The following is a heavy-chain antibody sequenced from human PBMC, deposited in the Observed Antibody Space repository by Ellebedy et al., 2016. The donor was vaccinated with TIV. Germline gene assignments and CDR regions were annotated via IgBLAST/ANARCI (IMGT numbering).Heavy chain of an antibody. CDR3: TKNNGGSGPNWFAH. CDR2: ISGIGSYK. V-gene: IGHV3-21*01. CDR1: GFTFSDYR. Sequence: GGSLRLXXAASGFTFSDYRMNWVRHSPGKGLEWVSSISGIGSYKWYADSMKGRFTISGDNAKNSLILQMNSLRAEDTATYYCTKNNGGSGPNWFAHWGPGTLVTVSS. J-gene: IGHJ5*02. D-gene: IGHD6-19*01.